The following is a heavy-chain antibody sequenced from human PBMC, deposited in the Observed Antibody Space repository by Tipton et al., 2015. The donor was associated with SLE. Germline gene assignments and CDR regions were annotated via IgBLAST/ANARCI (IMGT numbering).Heavy chain of an antibody. CDR2: IYYSGST. CDR3: ARHRGGATEGMDV. CDR1: SGSISSSSYY. Sequence: LRLSCTVSSGSISSSSYYWGWIRQPPGKGLEWIGSIYYSGSTYYNPSLKSRVTISVDTSKNQFSLKLSSVTAADTAVYYCARHRGGATEGMDVWGQGTTVTVSS. J-gene: IGHJ6*02. V-gene: IGHV4-39*01. D-gene: IGHD1-26*01.